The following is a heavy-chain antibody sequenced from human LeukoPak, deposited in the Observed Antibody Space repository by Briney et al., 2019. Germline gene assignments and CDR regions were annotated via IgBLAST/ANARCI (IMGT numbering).Heavy chain of an antibody. V-gene: IGHV3-9*01. D-gene: IGHD6-13*01. J-gene: IGHJ4*02. CDR2: ISWNSGSI. CDR1: GFPFDDYA. CDR3: AKDSSSSWHEYYFDY. Sequence: GGSLRLSCAASGFPFDDYAMHWVRQAPGKGLEWVSGISWNSGSIGYADSVKGRFTISRDNAKNSLYLQMNSLRAEDTALYYCAKDSSSSWHEYYFDYWGQGTLVTVSS.